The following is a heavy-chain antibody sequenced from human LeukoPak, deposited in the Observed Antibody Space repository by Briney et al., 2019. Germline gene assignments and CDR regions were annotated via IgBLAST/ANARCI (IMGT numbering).Heavy chain of an antibody. Sequence: SETLSLTCTVSGSSISSYYWSWIRQPPGKGLEWIGYIYYSGSTNYNPSLESRVTISVDTSKNQFSLKLSSVTAADTAVYYCARGNWFTFDYWGQGTLVTVSS. J-gene: IGHJ4*02. CDR3: ARGNWFTFDY. CDR1: GSSISSYY. V-gene: IGHV4-59*01. CDR2: IYYSGST. D-gene: IGHD1-20*01.